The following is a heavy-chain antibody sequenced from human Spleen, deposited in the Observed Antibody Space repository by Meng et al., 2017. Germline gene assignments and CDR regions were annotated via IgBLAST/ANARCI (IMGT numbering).Heavy chain of an antibody. CDR2: INSDGSRT. V-gene: IGHV3-74*02. CDR1: GFTFSSYA. CDR3: ARLREFDY. Sequence: EVQLLESGGGLVQPGGSLRLSCAASGFTFSSYAMSWVRQAPGKGLVWVSRINSDGSRTNYADSVKGRFTISRDNAKNILYLQMNSLRDEDTAVYYCARLREFDYWGQGTLVTVSS. J-gene: IGHJ4*02.